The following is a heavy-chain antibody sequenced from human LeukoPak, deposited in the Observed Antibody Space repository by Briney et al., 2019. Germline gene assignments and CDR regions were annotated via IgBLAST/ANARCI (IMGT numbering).Heavy chain of an antibody. CDR1: GGSISSSSYY. D-gene: IGHD1-7*01. V-gene: IGHV4-39*01. Sequence: PSETLSLTCTVSGGSISSSSYYWGWIRQPPGKGLEWIGSIYYSGSTYYNPSLKSRVTISVDTSKNQFSLKLSSVTAADTAVYYCARLKTTSVAFDIWGQGTLVTVSS. CDR2: IYYSGST. J-gene: IGHJ4*02. CDR3: ARLKTTSVAFDI.